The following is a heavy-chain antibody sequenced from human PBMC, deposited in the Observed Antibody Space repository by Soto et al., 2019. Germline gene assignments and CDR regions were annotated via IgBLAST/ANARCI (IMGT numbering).Heavy chain of an antibody. CDR1: GGSTSSGGYS. CDR2: IYHSGST. Sequence: QLQLQESGSGLVKPSQTLSLTCAVSGGSTSSGGYSWSWLRQPPGKGLEWIGYIYHSGSTYYNPSRKSRVTLSVDRSKNQFSLKLSSVTAADTAVYYCARGVLLPDYWGQGTLVTVSS. D-gene: IGHD3-3*01. CDR3: ARGVLLPDY. V-gene: IGHV4-30-2*01. J-gene: IGHJ4*02.